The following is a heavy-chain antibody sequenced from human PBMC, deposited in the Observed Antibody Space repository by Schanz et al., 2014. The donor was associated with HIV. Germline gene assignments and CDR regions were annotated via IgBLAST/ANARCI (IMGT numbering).Heavy chain of an antibody. CDR3: ARYPRLIDYNTSQGMDV. V-gene: IGHV1-69*01. CDR2: MIPILDAP. Sequence: QVQLVQSGAEVREPGASVKVSCKASGDTFSSFGINWVRQAPGQGLEWMGGMIPILDAPNYAQKFQGRVFITADESTSTVNMELSSLRSGDTAVYYCARYPRLIDYNTSQGMDVWGQGTTVTVSS. D-gene: IGHD1-20*01. CDR1: GDTFSSFG. J-gene: IGHJ6*02.